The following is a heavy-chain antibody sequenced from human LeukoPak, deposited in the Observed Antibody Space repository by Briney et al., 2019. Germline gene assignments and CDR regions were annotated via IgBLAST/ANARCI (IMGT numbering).Heavy chain of an antibody. CDR3: ARVTFPNWFDP. Sequence: ASVKVSCKASGYTFTSYYMHWVRQAPGQGLEWMGIINPSGGSTSYAQKFQGRVTMTRDMSTSTDYMELSSLRSEDTAVYYCARVTFPNWFDPWGQGTLVTVPS. CDR1: GYTFTSYY. CDR2: INPSGGST. V-gene: IGHV1-46*01. J-gene: IGHJ5*02. D-gene: IGHD2/OR15-2a*01.